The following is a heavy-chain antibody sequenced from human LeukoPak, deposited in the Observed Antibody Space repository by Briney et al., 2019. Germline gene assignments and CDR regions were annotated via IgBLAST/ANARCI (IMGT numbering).Heavy chain of an antibody. CDR3: ARSTYYYDSGGYSPDY. J-gene: IGHJ4*02. D-gene: IGHD3-22*01. CDR2: INPSGGST. CDR1: GYTFTSYY. V-gene: IGHV1-46*01. Sequence: ASVKVSCKASGYTFTSYYMHWVRQAPGQGLEWMGIINPSGGSTSYAQKFQGRVTMTRDTSTSTVYMELSSLRSEDTAVYYCARSTYYYDSGGYSPDYWGQGTLVTVSS.